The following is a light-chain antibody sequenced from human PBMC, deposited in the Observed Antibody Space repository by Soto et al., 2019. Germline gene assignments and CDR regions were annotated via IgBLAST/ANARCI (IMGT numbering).Light chain of an antibody. CDR2: DAS. CDR3: QHSYNTPLT. Sequence: IEVTQSPSSLAGYLGDRVTITCRASQTIGTYVNWYRQKSGAAPELLIYDASTLQSGVPSRFRGGASGTDFTLTISSLQLDDFATYYCQHSYNTPLTFGQGTKVDIK. J-gene: IGKJ1*01. V-gene: IGKV1-39*01. CDR1: QTIGTY.